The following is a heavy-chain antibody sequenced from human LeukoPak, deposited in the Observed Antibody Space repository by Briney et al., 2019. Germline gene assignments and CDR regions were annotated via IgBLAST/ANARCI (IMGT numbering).Heavy chain of an antibody. CDR1: GFTFSNYA. J-gene: IGHJ3*02. D-gene: IGHD5-12*01. Sequence: GGSLRLSCAASGFTFSNYAMSWVRQAPGKGLEWVSAVSGSGGSTYYADSAKGRFTISRDNAKNSLYLQMNSLRAEDTALYYCAKDIGYSGYEVAFDIWGQGTMVTVSS. CDR3: AKDIGYSGYEVAFDI. CDR2: VSGSGGST. V-gene: IGHV3-23*01.